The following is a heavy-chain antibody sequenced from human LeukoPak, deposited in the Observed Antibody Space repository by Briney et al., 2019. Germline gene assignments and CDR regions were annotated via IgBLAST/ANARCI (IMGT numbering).Heavy chain of an antibody. V-gene: IGHV1-69*02. CDR1: GYTFTGYY. D-gene: IGHD6-13*01. Sequence: GASVKVSCKASGYTFTGYYMHWVRQAPGQGLEWMGRIIPILGIANYAQKFQGRVTITADKSTSTAYMELSSLRSEDTAVYYCARLIAAADPNDYWGQGTLVTVSS. CDR3: ARLIAAADPNDY. J-gene: IGHJ4*02. CDR2: IIPILGIA.